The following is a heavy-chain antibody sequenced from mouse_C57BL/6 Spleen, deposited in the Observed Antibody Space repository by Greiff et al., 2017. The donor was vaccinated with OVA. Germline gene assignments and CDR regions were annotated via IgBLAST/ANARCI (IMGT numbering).Heavy chain of an antibody. CDR1: GFNIKNTY. J-gene: IGHJ4*01. CDR3: ARSPPPYYYAMDY. CDR2: IDPANGNT. Sequence: VQLKESVAELVRPGASVKLSCTASGFNIKNTYMHWVKQRPEQGLAWIGRIDPANGNTKFAPKFQGKATITADTSSNTAYLQLSSLTSEDTAIYYCARSPPPYYYAMDYWGQGTSVTVSS. V-gene: IGHV14-3*01.